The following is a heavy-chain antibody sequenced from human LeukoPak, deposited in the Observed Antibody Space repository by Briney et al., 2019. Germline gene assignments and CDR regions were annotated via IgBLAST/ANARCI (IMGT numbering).Heavy chain of an antibody. CDR2: INPSGGST. Sequence: ASVKVSCKASGYTLTSNYIHWVRQAPGQGLEWMGIINPSGGSTTYAQKFQGRVTMTRDTSTSTVYKELTSLRSEDTAVYYCAKGRSDFFAYYYYLDVWGKGTTVTVSS. D-gene: IGHD2-21*02. CDR3: AKGRSDFFAYYYYLDV. CDR1: GYTLTSNY. V-gene: IGHV1-46*03. J-gene: IGHJ6*03.